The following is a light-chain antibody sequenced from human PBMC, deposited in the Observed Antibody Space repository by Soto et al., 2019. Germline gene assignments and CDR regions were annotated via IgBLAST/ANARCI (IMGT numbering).Light chain of an antibody. V-gene: IGKV3-20*01. J-gene: IGKJ3*01. Sequence: EIVLTQSPGTLSLSPGERATLSCRASQSVSSSYLAWYQQRPGQAPRLLLYGASSRVTGTPDRFSGSGSGTDFTLTISSLEPEDSAMYYCQQYGDSPFAFGPGTKVDIK. CDR3: QQYGDSPFA. CDR1: QSVSSSY. CDR2: GAS.